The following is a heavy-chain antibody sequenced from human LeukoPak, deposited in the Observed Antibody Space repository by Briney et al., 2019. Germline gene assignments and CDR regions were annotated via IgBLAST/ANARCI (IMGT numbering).Heavy chain of an antibody. V-gene: IGHV1-2*02. J-gene: IGHJ4*02. CDR2: INPNSGGT. D-gene: IGHD2-2*01. CDR3: AKTRSIVVVPGAFDY. Sequence: ASVKVSCKASGYTFTGYYMHWVRQAPGQGLEWMGWINPNSGGTNYAQKFQGRVTMTRDTSISTAYMELSRLRSDDTAVYYCAKTRSIVVVPGAFDYWGQGTLVTVSS. CDR1: GYTFTGYY.